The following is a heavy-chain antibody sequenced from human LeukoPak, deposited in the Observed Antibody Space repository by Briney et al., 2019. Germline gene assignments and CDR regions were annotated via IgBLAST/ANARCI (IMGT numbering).Heavy chain of an antibody. Sequence: ASVKVSCKASGGTFSSYAISWVRQAPGQGLEWMGRIIPILGIANYAQKFQGRVTITADKSTSTAYMELSGLRSEDTAVYYCARGYWGASGSYSIVDYWGQGTLVTVSS. V-gene: IGHV1-69*04. J-gene: IGHJ4*02. CDR2: IIPILGIA. CDR1: GGTFSSYA. D-gene: IGHD1-26*01. CDR3: ARGYWGASGSYSIVDY.